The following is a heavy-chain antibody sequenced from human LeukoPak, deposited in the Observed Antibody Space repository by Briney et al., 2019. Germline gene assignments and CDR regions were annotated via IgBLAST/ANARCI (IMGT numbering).Heavy chain of an antibody. D-gene: IGHD2-15*01. CDR2: INPNSGGT. J-gene: IGHJ4*02. Sequence: ASVKVSCKASGYTFTAYYMNWVRQAPGQGLEWMGWINPNSGGTNYAQKFQGRVTITADKSTSTAYMELSSLRSEDTAVYYCARGKVAPPSFHYWGQGTLVTVSS. CDR1: GYTFTAYY. CDR3: ARGKVAPPSFHY. V-gene: IGHV1-2*02.